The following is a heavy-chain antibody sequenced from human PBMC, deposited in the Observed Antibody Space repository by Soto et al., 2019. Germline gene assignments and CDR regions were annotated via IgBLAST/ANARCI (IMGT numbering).Heavy chain of an antibody. J-gene: IGHJ4*02. CDR1: GGSISVYY. Sequence: SETLSLTCTVSGGSISVYYWSWIRQPPGQALEWIGYIYDSGSPYYNPSLRSRVIISADTSKNQISLKLTSATAADTAVYYCARGVGSSPPRYWGRGTLVTVSS. CDR3: ARGVGSSPPRY. V-gene: IGHV4-59*01. D-gene: IGHD1-26*01. CDR2: IYDSGSP.